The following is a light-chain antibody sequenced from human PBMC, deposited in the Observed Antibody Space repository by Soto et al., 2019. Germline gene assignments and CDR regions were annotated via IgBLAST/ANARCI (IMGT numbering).Light chain of an antibody. CDR1: RSVRTY. Sequence: EVVLTQSPATLSLSPGERATLSCRASRSVRTYLAWYQQKRGQAPRLLIYEASNRATGVPARFSGSGSGTDFTLSISRLEAEDSAVSYCQQRSDWPPTFGQGTKVEVK. V-gene: IGKV3-11*01. CDR2: EAS. CDR3: QQRSDWPPT. J-gene: IGKJ1*01.